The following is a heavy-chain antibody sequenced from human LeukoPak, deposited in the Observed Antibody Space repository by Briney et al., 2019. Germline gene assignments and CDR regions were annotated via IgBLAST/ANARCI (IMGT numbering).Heavy chain of an antibody. Sequence: SETLSLTCTVCGGSLSSYYGSWIRQPAGKGLEWIGRIYTSGSTNYNPSPKSRVTMSVDTSKNQFSLKLSSVTAADTAVYFCARVQSWRGELDWAQGPLVTVSS. D-gene: IGHD1-1*01. CDR2: IYTSGST. V-gene: IGHV4-4*07. CDR3: ARVQSWRGELD. J-gene: IGHJ4*02. CDR1: GGSLSSYY.